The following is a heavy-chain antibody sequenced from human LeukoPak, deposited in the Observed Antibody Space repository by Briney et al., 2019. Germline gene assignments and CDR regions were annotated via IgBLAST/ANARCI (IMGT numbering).Heavy chain of an antibody. V-gene: IGHV3-43*02. CDR3: APSGNGGYSQH. D-gene: IGHD2-8*01. J-gene: IGHJ1*01. Sequence: GGSLRLSCAASGFTFDDYAMHWVRQAPGKGLEWVSLISGDGGSTYYADSVKGRFTISRDNSKNSLYLQMNSLRTEDTALYYCAPSGNGGYSQHWGQGALVTVSS. CDR2: ISGDGGST. CDR1: GFTFDDYA.